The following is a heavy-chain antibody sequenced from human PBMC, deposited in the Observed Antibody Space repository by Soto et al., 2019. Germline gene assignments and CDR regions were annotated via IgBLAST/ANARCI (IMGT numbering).Heavy chain of an antibody. CDR3: ARGAGGAASSASRCGMDV. V-gene: IGHV1-69*12. Sequence: QVQLVQSGAEVKKPGSSVKVSCKASGGTFSSYAISWVRQAPGQGLEWMGGIIPIFGTANYAQKFQGRVTIHADQSTSKDYREPISLRAEGTAVSYGARGAGGAASSASRCGMDVWGRGTPVSAS. D-gene: IGHD2-15*01. CDR2: IIPIFGTA. J-gene: IGHJ6*02. CDR1: GGTFSSYA.